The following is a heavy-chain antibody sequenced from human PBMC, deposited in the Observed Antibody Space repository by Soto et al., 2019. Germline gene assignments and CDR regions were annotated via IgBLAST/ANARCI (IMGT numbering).Heavy chain of an antibody. CDR3: AREINADAAMVKGY. Sequence: GGSLRLSCAASGFTVSSNYMSWVRQAPGKGLEWVSVIYSGGRTYYADSVKGRFTISRDNSKNTLYLQMNSLRAEDTAVYYCAREINADAAMVKGYWGQGTLVTVSS. CDR2: IYSGGRT. J-gene: IGHJ4*02. D-gene: IGHD5-18*01. V-gene: IGHV3-53*01. CDR1: GFTVSSNY.